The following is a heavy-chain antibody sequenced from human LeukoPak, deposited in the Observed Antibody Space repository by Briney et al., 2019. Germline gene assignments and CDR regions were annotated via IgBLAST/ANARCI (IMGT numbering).Heavy chain of an antibody. CDR1: GYTFTGYY. CDR3: ARGFGYCSSTSCSRGYWFDP. Sequence: ASMKVSCKASGYTFTGYYIHWLRQAPGQGLEWMGFINPNSGGTNYAQKFQGRVTITADKSTSTAYMELSSLRSEDTAVYYCARGFGYCSSTSCSRGYWFDPWGQGTLVTVSS. CDR2: INPNSGGT. D-gene: IGHD2-2*03. J-gene: IGHJ5*02. V-gene: IGHV1-2*02.